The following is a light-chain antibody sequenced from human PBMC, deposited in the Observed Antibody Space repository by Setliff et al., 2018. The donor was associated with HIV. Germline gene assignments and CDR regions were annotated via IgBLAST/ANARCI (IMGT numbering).Light chain of an antibody. CDR3: SSYSSSSTLV. CDR1: SSDVGAYNY. CDR2: DVR. V-gene: IGLV2-14*03. J-gene: IGLJ2*01. Sequence: QSALTQPASVSASPGQSITISCTGTSSDVGAYNYVSWYQQHPGKAPNPIIYDVRSRPSGVSNRFSGSKSGNTASLTISGLQAEDEADYYCSSYSSSSTLVFGGGTKVTV.